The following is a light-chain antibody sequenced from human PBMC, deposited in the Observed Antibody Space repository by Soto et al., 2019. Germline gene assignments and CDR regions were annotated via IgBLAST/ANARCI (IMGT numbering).Light chain of an antibody. V-gene: IGLV2-14*01. J-gene: IGLJ1*01. Sequence: QSVLTQPASVSGSPGQSITISCTGTNSDIGAYNYVSWYQHHPGKAPKLIIYEVTNRPSGVSNRFSASKSGNTAYLTISGLQAEDEADYYRNSYTTTYTLVFGTGTKVTVL. CDR2: EVT. CDR1: NSDIGAYNY. CDR3: NSYTTTYTLV.